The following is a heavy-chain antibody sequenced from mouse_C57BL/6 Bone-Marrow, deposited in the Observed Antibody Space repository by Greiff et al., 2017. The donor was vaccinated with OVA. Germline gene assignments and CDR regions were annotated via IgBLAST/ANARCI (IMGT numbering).Heavy chain of an antibody. D-gene: IGHD2-4*01. CDR3: AREGIYYDYEYWYFDV. J-gene: IGHJ1*03. Sequence: VKQPGRGLEWIGRIDPNSGGTKYNEKFKSKATLTVDKPSSTAYMQLSSLTSEDSAVYYCAREGIYYDYEYWYFDVWGTGTTVTVSS. V-gene: IGHV1-72*01. CDR2: IDPNSGGT.